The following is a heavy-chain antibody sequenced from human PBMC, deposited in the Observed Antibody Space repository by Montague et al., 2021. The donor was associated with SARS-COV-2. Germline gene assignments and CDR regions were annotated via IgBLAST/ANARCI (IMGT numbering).Heavy chain of an antibody. CDR1: GFPFSFYA. CDR2: IYSGGSST. V-gene: IGHV3-23*03. CDR3: AKRLDDYFDY. Sequence: SLRLSCAASGFPFSFYAMSWVRQAPGKGLQWVSVIYSGGSSTYYADSVKGRFTISRDNSKNTLYLQMNSLRAEDTAVYYCAKRLDDYFDYWGQGTLVTVSS. D-gene: IGHD1-1*01. J-gene: IGHJ4*02.